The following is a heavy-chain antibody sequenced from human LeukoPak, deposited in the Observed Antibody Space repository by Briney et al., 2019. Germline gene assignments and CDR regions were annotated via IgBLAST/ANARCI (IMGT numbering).Heavy chain of an antibody. V-gene: IGHV5-51*01. CDR2: IYPGDSDT. CDR1: GYTFTVSW. J-gene: IGHJ3*02. D-gene: IGHD1-26*01. Sequence: GESLKISCKGSGYTFTVSWIGWVRQMPGKGLEWIGFIYPGDSDTRYSPSFQGQVTISADKSISTAYLQWSNLKASDTAIYYCARLSSIVGANAFDIWGQGTMVTVSS. CDR3: ARLSSIVGANAFDI.